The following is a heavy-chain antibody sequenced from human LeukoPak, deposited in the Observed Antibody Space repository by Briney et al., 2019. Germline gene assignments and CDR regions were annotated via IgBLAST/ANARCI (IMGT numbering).Heavy chain of an antibody. J-gene: IGHJ4*02. CDR3: ARADLNYYDSSGYSGNYFDY. CDR2: IIPILGIA. Sequence: ASVKVSCKASGGTFSSYAISWVRQAPGQGLEWMGRIIPILGIANYAQKFQGRVTITADKSTSTAYMELSSLRSEDTAVYYCARADLNYYDSSGYSGNYFDYWGQGTLVTVSS. D-gene: IGHD3-22*01. V-gene: IGHV1-69*04. CDR1: GGTFSSYA.